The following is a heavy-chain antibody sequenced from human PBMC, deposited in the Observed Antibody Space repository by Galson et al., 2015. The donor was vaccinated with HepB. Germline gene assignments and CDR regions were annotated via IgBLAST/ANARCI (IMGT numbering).Heavy chain of an antibody. CDR3: AKEGGYSSGWYYGY. CDR2: ISGSGGST. CDR1: QFIVSRNY. V-gene: IGHV3-23*01. D-gene: IGHD6-19*01. J-gene: IGHJ4*02. Sequence: SLRLSCAASQFIVSRNYMSWVRQAQGKGLEWVSAISGSGGSTYYADSVKGRFTISRDNSKNTLYLQMNSLRAEDTAVYYCAKEGGYSSGWYYGYWGQGTLVTVSS.